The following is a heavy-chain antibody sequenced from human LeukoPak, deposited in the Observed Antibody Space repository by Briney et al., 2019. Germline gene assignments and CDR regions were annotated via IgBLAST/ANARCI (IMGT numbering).Heavy chain of an antibody. D-gene: IGHD3-16*02. Sequence: SETLSLTCSVSGGSICSGGNYWSWLRQLPGKGLEWIGYIYYVGNTNYNPSLKSRLSMSVDTSKNQFSLSLTSVTAADTAVYYCARVEVIGSTRYFDYWGQGAMVSVSS. CDR1: GGSICSGGNY. CDR2: IYYVGNT. J-gene: IGHJ4*02. V-gene: IGHV4-31*03. CDR3: ARVEVIGSTRYFDY.